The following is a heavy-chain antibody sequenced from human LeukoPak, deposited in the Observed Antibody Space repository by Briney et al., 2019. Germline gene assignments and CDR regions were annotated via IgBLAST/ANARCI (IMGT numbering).Heavy chain of an antibody. CDR1: GGSISSSSYY. D-gene: IGHD1-26*01. Sequence: SETLSLTCTVSGGSISSSSYYWGWIRQPPGKGLEWIGSIYYSGSTYYNPSLKSRVTISVDTSKNQFSLKLSSVTAADTAVYYCARDGLRWELLEDPFDYWGQGTLVTVSS. J-gene: IGHJ4*02. CDR3: ARDGLRWELLEDPFDY. V-gene: IGHV4-39*07. CDR2: IYYSGST.